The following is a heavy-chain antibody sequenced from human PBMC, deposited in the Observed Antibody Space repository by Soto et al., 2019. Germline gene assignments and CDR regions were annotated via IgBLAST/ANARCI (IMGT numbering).Heavy chain of an antibody. Sequence: QVQLVQSGAEVKKPGSSVKVSCKASGGTFSSYAISWVRQAPGQGLEWMGGIIPIFGTANYAQEFQGRVTITADESTSTAYMELSSLRSEDTAMYYCSRAGCSGTYYYYYGMDVWGQGTTVTVSS. CDR3: SRAGCSGTYYYYYGMDV. J-gene: IGHJ6*02. D-gene: IGHD5-12*01. V-gene: IGHV1-69*01. CDR2: IIPIFGTA. CDR1: GGTFSSYA.